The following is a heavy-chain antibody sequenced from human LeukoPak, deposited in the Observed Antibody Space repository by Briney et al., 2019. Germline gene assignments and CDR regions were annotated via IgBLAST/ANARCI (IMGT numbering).Heavy chain of an antibody. V-gene: IGHV4-39*01. Sequence: SETLSLTCTVSGGSISSSSYYWGWIRQPPGKGLEWIGSIYYSGSTYYNPSLKSRVTISVDTSKNQFSLKPSSVTAADTAVYYCAREYSSGWYVDYWGQGTLVTVSS. CDR3: AREYSSGWYVDY. CDR2: IYYSGST. CDR1: GGSISSSSYY. D-gene: IGHD6-19*01. J-gene: IGHJ4*02.